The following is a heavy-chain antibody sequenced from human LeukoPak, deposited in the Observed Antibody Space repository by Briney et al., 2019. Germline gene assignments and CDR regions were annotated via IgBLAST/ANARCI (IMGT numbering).Heavy chain of an antibody. Sequence: SETLSLTCAVYGGSFSGYYWSWIRQPPGKGLEWIGEINHSGSTNYNPSLKSRVTISVDTSKNQFSPKLSSVTAADTAVYYCARESRGNSSSWPDYWGQGTLVTVSS. CDR3: ARESRGNSSSWPDY. CDR1: GGSFSGYY. CDR2: INHSGST. V-gene: IGHV4-34*01. J-gene: IGHJ4*02. D-gene: IGHD6-13*01.